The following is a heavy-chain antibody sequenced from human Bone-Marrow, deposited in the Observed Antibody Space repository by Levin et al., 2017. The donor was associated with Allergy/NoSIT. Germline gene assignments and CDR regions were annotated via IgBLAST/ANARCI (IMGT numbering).Heavy chain of an antibody. J-gene: IGHJ3*02. CDR3: ARSGWERTRKAFDI. D-gene: IGHD1-26*01. CDR2: IYYSGVT. CDR1: GGSVSSGSYY. V-gene: IGHV4-61*01. Sequence: SQTLSLTCTVSGGSVSSGSYYWSWIRQSPGQGLEWIGYIYYSGVTNYNPSLKSRVTISADTSKNQFSLRLSSVTAADTAVYYCARSGWERTRKAFDIWGQGTMVTVSS.